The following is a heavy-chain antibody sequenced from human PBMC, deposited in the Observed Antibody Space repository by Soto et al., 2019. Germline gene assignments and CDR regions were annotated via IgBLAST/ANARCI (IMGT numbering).Heavy chain of an antibody. CDR2: ISSDGTNI. D-gene: IGHD3-22*01. Sequence: PGGSLRLSCAASGFTFSTYAIHWVRQAPGKGLDWVAAISSDGTNIYYGDSVKGRFTISRDNPKNTLYLQMNSLRAEDTAVYYCARDGGPGAYDISAYYYFDSWGQGTLVTVSS. CDR3: ARDGGPGAYDISAYYYFDS. J-gene: IGHJ4*02. V-gene: IGHV3-30-3*01. CDR1: GFTFSTYA.